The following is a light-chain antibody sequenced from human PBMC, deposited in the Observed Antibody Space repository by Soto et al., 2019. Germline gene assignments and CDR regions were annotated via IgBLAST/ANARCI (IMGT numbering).Light chain of an antibody. CDR3: NSHTRSNTLVV. CDR1: SSDVGDYKY. CDR2: DVD. J-gene: IGLJ2*01. Sequence: QSVLTQPASVSGSPGQSITISCTGTSSDVGDYKYVSWYQHHPGKAPKLMIYDVDNRPSGVPSRFSGSKSGNTATLTISGLQPEDEADYFCNSHTRSNTLVVFGGGTKATVL. V-gene: IGLV2-14*01.